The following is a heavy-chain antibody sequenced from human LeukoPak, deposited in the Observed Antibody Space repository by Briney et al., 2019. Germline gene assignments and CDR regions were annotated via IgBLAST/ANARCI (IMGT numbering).Heavy chain of an antibody. CDR3: ARERSAVDYYGMDV. Sequence: SETLSLTCTVSGGSISSYYWSWIRQPPGKGLEWIGYIYYSGSTNYNPSLKSRVTISVDTSKNQFSLKLSSVTAADTAVYYCARERSAVDYYGMDVWGQGTTVTVSS. V-gene: IGHV4-59*01. D-gene: IGHD3-3*01. J-gene: IGHJ6*02. CDR2: IYYSGST. CDR1: GGSISSYY.